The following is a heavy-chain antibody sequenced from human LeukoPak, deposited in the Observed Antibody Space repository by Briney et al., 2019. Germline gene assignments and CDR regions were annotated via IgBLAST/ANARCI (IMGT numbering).Heavy chain of an antibody. CDR1: GYTFSNYG. V-gene: IGHV1-18*01. J-gene: IGHJ4*02. Sequence: GASVKVSCKASGYTFSNYGISWVRQAPGQGLEWMGWISVYNGNTEYAQSLQGRVTMTTDTSTSTAYMELRSLRSDDTAVYYCTRSFLVLVGAISPGFDFWGQGTLVTVSS. D-gene: IGHD1-26*01. CDR3: TRSFLVLVGAISPGFDF. CDR2: ISVYNGNT.